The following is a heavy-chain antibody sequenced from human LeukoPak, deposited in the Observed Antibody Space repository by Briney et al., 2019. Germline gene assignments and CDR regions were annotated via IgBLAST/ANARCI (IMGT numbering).Heavy chain of an antibody. J-gene: IGHJ5*02. Sequence: PSETLSLTCTVSGASISSSSYYWGWLRQPPGKGLEWIGSIYYSGSTYKNPSLKSRVTISEDTSKNQFSLKLSSETAADTAVYYCARRTAAGTRVDPWGQGTLVTASS. D-gene: IGHD6-13*01. V-gene: IGHV4-39*01. CDR1: GASISSSSYY. CDR2: IYYSGST. CDR3: ARRTAAGTRVDP.